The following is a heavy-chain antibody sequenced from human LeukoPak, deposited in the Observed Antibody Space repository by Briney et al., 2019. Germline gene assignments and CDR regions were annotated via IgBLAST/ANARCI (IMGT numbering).Heavy chain of an antibody. CDR2: IKQDGSEK. Sequence: GGSLRLSCAASGFTFSSYWMSWVRQAPGKGLEWVANIKQDGSEKYYVDSVKGRFTISRDNAKNSLYLQMNSLRAEDTAAYYCARDIPIVPAAVFDYWGQGTLVTVSS. CDR1: GFTFSSYW. D-gene: IGHD2-2*01. J-gene: IGHJ4*02. V-gene: IGHV3-7*01. CDR3: ARDIPIVPAAVFDY.